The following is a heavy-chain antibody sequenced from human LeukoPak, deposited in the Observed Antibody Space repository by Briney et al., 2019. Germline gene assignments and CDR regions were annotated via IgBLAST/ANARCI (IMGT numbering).Heavy chain of an antibody. D-gene: IGHD3-10*02. J-gene: IGHJ6*04. Sequence: GGSLRLSCAASGFTFSSYWIHWARPAPRKGLVWVSRIDTDGSNTNSADSVKGRFTISRDNAKNSLDLQMNSLRAEDTAVYYCAELGITMIGGVWGKGTTVTISS. V-gene: IGHV3-74*01. CDR3: AELGITMIGGV. CDR2: IDTDGSNT. CDR1: GFTFSSYW.